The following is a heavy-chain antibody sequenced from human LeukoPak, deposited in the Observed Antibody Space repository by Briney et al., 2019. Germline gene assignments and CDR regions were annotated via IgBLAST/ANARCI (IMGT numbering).Heavy chain of an antibody. D-gene: IGHD2-2*02. CDR3: ARDQCTSASCYSN. CDR1: GITVSRNH. CDR2: IYSGGET. V-gene: IGHV3-66*02. Sequence: GGSLRLSCAASGITVSRNHMSWVRQAPGKGLEWVSVIYSGGETYYAQSVKGRFTISRDNSKNTLYLQMNSLRDEDTAVYYCARDQCTSASCYSNWGQGTLVTVSS. J-gene: IGHJ1*01.